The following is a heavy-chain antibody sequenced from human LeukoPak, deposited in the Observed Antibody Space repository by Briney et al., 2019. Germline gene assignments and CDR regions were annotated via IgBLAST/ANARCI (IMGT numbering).Heavy chain of an antibody. V-gene: IGHV4-59*01. CDR3: ARAGRSGYADY. D-gene: IGHD3-22*01. Sequence: SETLSLTCTVSGGSISSYYWSWIRRPPGKGLEWIGYIYYSGSTNYNPSLKSRVTISVDTSKNQFSLKLSSVTAADTAVYYCARAGRSGYADYWGQGTLATVSS. CDR1: GGSISSYY. CDR2: IYYSGST. J-gene: IGHJ4*02.